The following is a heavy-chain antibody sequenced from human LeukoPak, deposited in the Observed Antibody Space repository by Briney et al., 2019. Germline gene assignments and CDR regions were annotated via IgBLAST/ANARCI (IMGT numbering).Heavy chain of an antibody. J-gene: IGHJ4*02. Sequence: PGGSLRLSCAASGFTFSSYGIHWVRQAPGKGLEWVAVISYDGSNKYYADSVKGRFTISRDNSKNTLYLQMNSLRAEDTAVYYCAKFDSSGEFDYWGQGTLVTVSS. CDR2: ISYDGSNK. CDR3: AKFDSSGEFDY. V-gene: IGHV3-30*18. D-gene: IGHD6-19*01. CDR1: GFTFSSYG.